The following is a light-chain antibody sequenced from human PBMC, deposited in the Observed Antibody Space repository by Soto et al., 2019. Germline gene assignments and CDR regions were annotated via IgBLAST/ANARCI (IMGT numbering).Light chain of an antibody. Sequence: EIVLTQSPGTLSLSPGARATLSCRASQSVASSFIAWFQQKPGQPPRLLIYTASSRAPGIPDRFTASGSGTDFTLTISRLEPEDFAVYYCQQYGGSSWTFGQGTKVEIK. CDR2: TAS. CDR3: QQYGGSSWT. CDR1: QSVASSF. J-gene: IGKJ1*01. V-gene: IGKV3-20*01.